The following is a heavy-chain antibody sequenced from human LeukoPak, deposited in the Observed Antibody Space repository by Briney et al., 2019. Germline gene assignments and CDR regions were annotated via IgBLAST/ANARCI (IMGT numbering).Heavy chain of an antibody. D-gene: IGHD2-2*01. J-gene: IGHJ3*02. CDR3: VSLVGLTRKYQLLSTLGAFDI. CDR1: GGSICSSSYY. V-gene: IGHV4-39*01. CDR2: IYYSGST. Sequence: SETLSLTCTVSGGSICSSSYYWGWIRQPPGKGLEWIGSIYYSGSTYYNPAPKSRVTISVDTSKNQFSLKLSSVTAADTAVYYCVSLVGLTRKYQLLSTLGAFDIWGQGTMVTVAS.